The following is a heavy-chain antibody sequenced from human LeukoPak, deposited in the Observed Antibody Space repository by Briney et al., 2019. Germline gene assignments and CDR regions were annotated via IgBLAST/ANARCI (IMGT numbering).Heavy chain of an antibody. CDR2: IYYSGST. V-gene: IGHV4-59*08. CDR3: ARRTYGSGSYYLDY. D-gene: IGHD3-10*01. CDR1: GGSISTYY. Sequence: SETLSLTCTVSGGSISTYYWSWIRQPPGKGLEWXGYIYYSGSTNSNPSPKSRVTISVDTSKNQFSLKLSSVTAADTAVYYCARRTYGSGSYYLDYWGQGTLVTVSS. J-gene: IGHJ4*02.